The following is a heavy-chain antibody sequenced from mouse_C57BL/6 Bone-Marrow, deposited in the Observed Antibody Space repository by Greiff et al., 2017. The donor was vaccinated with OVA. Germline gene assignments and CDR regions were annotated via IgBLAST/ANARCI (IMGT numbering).Heavy chain of an antibody. Sequence: VQLQQSGPELVKPGASVKISCKASGYAFSSSWMNWVKQRPGKGLEWIGRIYPGDGDTNYNGKFKGKATLTVDKSSSTAYMELRSLTSEDSAVYYCATPLGAYWGQGTLVTVSA. CDR3: ATPLGAY. V-gene: IGHV1-82*01. CDR1: GYAFSSSW. J-gene: IGHJ3*01. D-gene: IGHD3-3*01. CDR2: IYPGDGDT.